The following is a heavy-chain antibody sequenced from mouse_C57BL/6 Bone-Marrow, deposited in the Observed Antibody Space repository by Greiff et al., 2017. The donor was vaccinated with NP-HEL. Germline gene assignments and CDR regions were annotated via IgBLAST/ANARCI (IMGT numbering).Heavy chain of an antibody. CDR1: GYSFTSYY. Sequence: QVQLQQSGPELVKPGASVKISCKASGYSFTSYYIHWVKQRPGQGLEWIGWIYPGSGNTKYNEKFKGKATLTADTSSSTAYMQLSSLTSEDSAVYYCAREVIYYDYDGYAMDYWGQGTSVTVSS. V-gene: IGHV1-66*01. D-gene: IGHD2-4*01. J-gene: IGHJ4*01. CDR3: AREVIYYDYDGYAMDY. CDR2: IYPGSGNT.